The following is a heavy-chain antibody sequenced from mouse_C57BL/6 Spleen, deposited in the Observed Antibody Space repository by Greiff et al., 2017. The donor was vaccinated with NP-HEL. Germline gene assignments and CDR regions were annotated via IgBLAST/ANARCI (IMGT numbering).Heavy chain of an antibody. J-gene: IGHJ3*01. Sequence: QVHVKQSGPELVKPGASVKISCKASGYAFSSSWMNWVKQRPGKGLEWIGRIYPGDGDTNYNGKFKGKATLTADKSSSTAYMQLSSLTSEDSAVYYCARGGGCEGEWFAYWGQGTMVTVSA. CDR3: ARGGGCEGEWFAY. CDR2: IYPGDGDT. V-gene: IGHV1-82*01. CDR1: GYAFSSSW.